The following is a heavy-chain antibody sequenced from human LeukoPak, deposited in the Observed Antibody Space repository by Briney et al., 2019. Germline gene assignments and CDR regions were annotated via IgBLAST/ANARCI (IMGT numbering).Heavy chain of an antibody. CDR2: IYYSGST. J-gene: IGHJ4*02. D-gene: IGHD5-24*01. V-gene: IGHV4-59*01. CDR3: ARLHGAIPPGGAPFDY. CDR1: GGSISSYY. Sequence: PSETLSLTCTVSGGSISSYYWSWIRQRPGKGLEWIGYIYYSGSTNYNPSLKSRVTISVDTPKNQFSLKLSSVTAADTAVYYCARLHGAIPPGGAPFDYWGQGTLVTVSS.